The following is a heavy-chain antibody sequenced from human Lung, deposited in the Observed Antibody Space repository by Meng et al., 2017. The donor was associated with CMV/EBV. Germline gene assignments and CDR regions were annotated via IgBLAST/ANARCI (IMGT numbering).Heavy chain of an antibody. CDR1: GGSISSYY. CDR2: IYYSGST. CDR3: ARHGSGSYFYGMDV. J-gene: IGHJ6*02. Sequence: SETLSLXCTVSGGSISSYYWSWIRQPPGKGLEDIGYIYYSGSTSYNPSLKSRVTISVDTSKNQFSLKLSSVTAADTAVYYCARHGSGSYFYGMDVWGQGTXVTVSS. V-gene: IGHV4-59*01. D-gene: IGHD3-10*01.